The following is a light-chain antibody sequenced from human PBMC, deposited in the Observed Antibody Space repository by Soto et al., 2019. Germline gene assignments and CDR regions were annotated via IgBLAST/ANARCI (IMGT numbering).Light chain of an antibody. J-gene: IGKJ5*01. Sequence: EMAFNNAPGTLSAAPVYIASLSFRASQNVDNTYLAWYQQKPGLPPTLLIYATSTRAAGIHDRFSGSGSGTDFTLTIDRLELEDFAVYYFQQRSNGHTLTFGQGTRLDIK. V-gene: IGKV3D-20*02. CDR1: QNVDNTY. CDR3: QQRSNGHTLT. CDR2: ATS.